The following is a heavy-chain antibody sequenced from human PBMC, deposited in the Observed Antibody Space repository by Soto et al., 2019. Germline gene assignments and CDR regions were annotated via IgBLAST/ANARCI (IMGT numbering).Heavy chain of an antibody. CDR1: GDSVSSNSAA. V-gene: IGHV6-1*01. Sequence: PSQTLSLTCAISGDSVSSNSAAWNLIRQSPSRGLEWLGRTYYRSKWYNDYAVSVKSRITINPDTSKNQFSLQLNSVTPEDTAVYYCARELHYYDSSGYYSPDAFDIWGQGTMVTVSS. J-gene: IGHJ3*02. D-gene: IGHD3-22*01. CDR3: ARELHYYDSSGYYSPDAFDI. CDR2: TYYRSKWYN.